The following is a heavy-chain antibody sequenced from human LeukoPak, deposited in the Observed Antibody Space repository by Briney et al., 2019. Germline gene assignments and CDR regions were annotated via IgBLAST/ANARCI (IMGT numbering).Heavy chain of an antibody. Sequence: ASVKVSCKASGYTFTDYYIYRVRQAPGQGLEWMGRIIPNSGGTNYAQKFQGRVTMTRDTSISTAYMELRRLRSDDTAVYYCARGGYSSSWYYFEYWGQGTLVTVSS. J-gene: IGHJ4*02. CDR2: IIPNSGGT. V-gene: IGHV1-2*06. D-gene: IGHD6-13*01. CDR1: GYTFTDYY. CDR3: ARGGYSSSWYYFEY.